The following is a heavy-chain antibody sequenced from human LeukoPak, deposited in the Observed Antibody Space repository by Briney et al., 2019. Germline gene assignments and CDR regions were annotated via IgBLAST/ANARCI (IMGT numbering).Heavy chain of an antibody. CDR2: IYYSGST. J-gene: IGHJ4*02. V-gene: IGHV4-31*03. Sequence: SETLSLTCTVSGGSISSGGYYWSWIRQHPGKGLEWIGYIYYSGSTYYNPSLKSRVTISVDTSMNQFSLKLTSVTAADTAVYYCARSSGWHYHYWGQGTLVTVSS. D-gene: IGHD6-19*01. CDR3: ARSSGWHYHY. CDR1: GGSISSGGYY.